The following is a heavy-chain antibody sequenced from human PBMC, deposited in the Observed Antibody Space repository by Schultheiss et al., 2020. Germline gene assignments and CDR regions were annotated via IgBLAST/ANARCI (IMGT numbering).Heavy chain of an antibody. J-gene: IGHJ6*02. CDR1: GGTFSSYA. D-gene: IGHD1-26*01. V-gene: IGHV1-2*02. CDR3: ARGGSTDLYYYYGMDV. CDR2: INPNSGGT. Sequence: ASVKVSCKASGGTFSSYAISWVRQAPGQGLEWMGWINPNSGGTNYARKFQGRVSMTRDTSISTAYMELSRLRSDDTAVYYCARGGSTDLYYYYGMDVWGQGTTVTVSS.